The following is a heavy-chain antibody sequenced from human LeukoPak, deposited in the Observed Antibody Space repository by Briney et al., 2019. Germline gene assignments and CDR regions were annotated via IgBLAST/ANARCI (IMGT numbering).Heavy chain of an antibody. D-gene: IGHD2-21*02. CDR3: ARDLSATWYSLGY. J-gene: IGHJ4*02. CDR2: IDWSGEAT. V-gene: IGHV3-20*04. Sequence: PGGSLRLSCVASTLNIADYGKSWVRQAPGKGLEWVSGIDWSGEATSYSDSVKGRFTISRDNAKNSLYLQMTSLRAEDTAVYYCARDLSATWYSLGYWGQGTLVTVSS. CDR1: TLNIADYG.